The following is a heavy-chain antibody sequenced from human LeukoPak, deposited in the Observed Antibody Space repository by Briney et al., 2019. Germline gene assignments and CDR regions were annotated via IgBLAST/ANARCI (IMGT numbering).Heavy chain of an antibody. D-gene: IGHD6-13*01. CDR1: GFTFSSYA. J-gene: IGHJ4*02. CDR3: ARDPPTRQYTNSFSLDY. CDR2: IWYDGSSK. Sequence: PGRSLRLSCAASGFTFSSYAMHWVRQAPGKGLQWVAVIWYDGSSKYYADSVKGRFTISRDNSKNTLYLQMNSLRAEDTAVYYCARDPPTRQYTNSFSLDYWGQGTLVTVSS. V-gene: IGHV3-33*01.